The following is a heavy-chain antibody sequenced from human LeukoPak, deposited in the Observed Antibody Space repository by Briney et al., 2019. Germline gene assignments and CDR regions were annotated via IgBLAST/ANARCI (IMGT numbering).Heavy chain of an antibody. Sequence: GGSLRLSCAASAFTFSSYWMSWVRQAPGKGLEWVANIKQDGSEKYYVDSVKGRFTISRDNAKNSLYLQMNSLRAEDTAVYYCARVLWLVPDYWGQGTLVTVSS. V-gene: IGHV3-7*01. J-gene: IGHJ4*02. CDR3: ARVLWLVPDY. CDR2: IKQDGSEK. CDR1: AFTFSSYW. D-gene: IGHD6-19*01.